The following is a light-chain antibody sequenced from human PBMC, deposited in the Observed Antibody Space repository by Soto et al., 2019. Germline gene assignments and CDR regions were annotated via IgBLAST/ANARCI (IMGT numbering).Light chain of an antibody. CDR2: DVS. V-gene: IGLV2-14*01. J-gene: IGLJ2*01. CDR3: SSYTSSSTYVV. Sequence: QSALPQPASVSGSPGQSITISCTGTSSDVGGYHSVSWYQQHPGKAPKLMIYDVSNRPSGVSNRFSGSKSGNTASLTLSGRQGEDEADYYCSSYTSSSTYVVVGGGTKLTVL. CDR1: SSDVGGYHS.